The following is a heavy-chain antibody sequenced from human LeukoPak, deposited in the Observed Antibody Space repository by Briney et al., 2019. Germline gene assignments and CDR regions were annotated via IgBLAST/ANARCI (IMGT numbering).Heavy chain of an antibody. CDR2: IDTSGSI. J-gene: IGHJ5*02. V-gene: IGHV4-4*07. D-gene: IGHD2-15*01. CDR3: ARVGSLSRGRNWVDP. CDR1: GGSISSYF. Sequence: PSETLSLTCTVSGGSISSYFCSWIRQPAGKGLEWIGRIDTSGSINYNPSLKSRVTMSVDRSKNQFSLKLSSATAADTAVYYCARVGSLSRGRNWVDPWGQGTLVTVS.